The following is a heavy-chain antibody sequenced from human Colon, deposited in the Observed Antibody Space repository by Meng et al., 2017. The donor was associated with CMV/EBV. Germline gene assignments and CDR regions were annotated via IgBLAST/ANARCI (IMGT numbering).Heavy chain of an antibody. CDR3: ASHSSYVWGSHH. J-gene: IGHJ1*01. D-gene: IGHD3-16*01. Sequence: HVHLLQSWAVVRMPGASLKFSCKASGYSFTGYYIHWVRLAPVQGLEWMGWMDPTTGRTDYAQKFQGTVTMTRDTSISTAYLELSRLTSDDTAVYYCASHSSYVWGSHHWGQGTLVTVSS. CDR1: GYSFTGYY. V-gene: IGHV1-2*02. CDR2: MDPTTGRT.